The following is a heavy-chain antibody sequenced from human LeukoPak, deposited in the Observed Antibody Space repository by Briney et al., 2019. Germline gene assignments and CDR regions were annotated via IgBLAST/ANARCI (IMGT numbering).Heavy chain of an antibody. J-gene: IGHJ6*03. CDR1: EFTLITYS. CDR3: AKDQRVTRGPYYYYMDV. CDR2: ISVSGGST. D-gene: IGHD4-17*01. V-gene: IGHV3-23*01. Sequence: PGGSLRLSCAASEFTLITYSMSWVRQAPGEGLEWVSSISVSGGSTFYADSVKGRFTISRDNSKNTLYLQMNSLRAQDTAVYYCAKDQRVTRGPYYYYMDVWGKGATVTVSS.